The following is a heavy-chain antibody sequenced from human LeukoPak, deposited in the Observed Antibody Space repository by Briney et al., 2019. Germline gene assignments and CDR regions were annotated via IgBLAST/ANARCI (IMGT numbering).Heavy chain of an antibody. CDR3: VRDFEWSFDT. V-gene: IGHV3-30*02. CDR1: GFTFNKHG. CDR2: IRNDGNDK. D-gene: IGHD3-3*01. J-gene: IGHJ4*02. Sequence: QAGGSLRLSCAASGFTFNKHGMHWVRRAPGKGLEWFSFIRNDGNDKYYVDSVKGRFTISRDNSKNTLYLQMNSLRPEDTALYYCVRDFEWSFDTWDQGTLVTVSS.